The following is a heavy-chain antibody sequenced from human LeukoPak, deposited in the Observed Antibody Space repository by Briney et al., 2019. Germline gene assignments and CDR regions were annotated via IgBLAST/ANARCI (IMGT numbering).Heavy chain of an antibody. CDR2: MNPNSGNT. J-gene: IGHJ4*02. CDR3: ARTSSGWYFDY. Sequence: ASVKVSCKASGGTFSSYAINWVRQATGQGLEWMGWMNPNSGNTGYAQKFQGRVTMTRNTSISTAYMELSSLRSEDTAVYYCARTSSGWYFDYWGQGTLVTVSS. V-gene: IGHV1-8*02. CDR1: GGTFSSYA. D-gene: IGHD6-19*01.